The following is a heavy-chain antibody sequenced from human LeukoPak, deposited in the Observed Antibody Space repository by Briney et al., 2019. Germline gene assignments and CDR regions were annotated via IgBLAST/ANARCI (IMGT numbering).Heavy chain of an antibody. CDR3: ARVKGIVGATRDAFDI. J-gene: IGHJ3*02. D-gene: IGHD1-26*01. CDR2: INAGNGNT. V-gene: IGHV1-3*01. Sequence: ASVKVSCKASGYTFTSYAMHWVRQAPGQRLEWMGWINAGNGNTKYSQKFQGRVTITRDTSASTAYMELSSLRSEDTAVYYCARVKGIVGATRDAFDIWGQGTMVTVSS. CDR1: GYTFTSYA.